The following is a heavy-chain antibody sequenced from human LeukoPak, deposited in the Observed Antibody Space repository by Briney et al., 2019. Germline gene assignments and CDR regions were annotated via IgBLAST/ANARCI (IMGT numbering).Heavy chain of an antibody. CDR3: AKWGDYDVLTGYYVPDY. Sequence: GGSLRLSCAASGFTFSNYAMSWVRQAPGKGLEWVSAILGSGGSTYYADSVKGRFTVSRDNSKSTLYLQMNSLRAEDTALYFCAKWGDYDVLTGYYVPDYWGQGTLVTVSS. D-gene: IGHD3-9*01. J-gene: IGHJ4*02. CDR2: ILGSGGST. V-gene: IGHV3-23*01. CDR1: GFTFSNYA.